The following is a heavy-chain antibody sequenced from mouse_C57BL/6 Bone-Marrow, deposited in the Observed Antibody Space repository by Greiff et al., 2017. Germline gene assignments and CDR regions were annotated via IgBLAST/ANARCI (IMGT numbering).Heavy chain of an antibody. J-gene: IGHJ1*03. D-gene: IGHD2-5*01. CDR1: GYAFTNYL. Sequence: VQGVESGAELVRPGTSVKVSCKASGYAFTNYLIEWVKQRPRQGLEWIGVINPGSGGTNYNEKFKGKATLTADKSSSTAYMQRSSLTSEDSAVYFCAREGDSNYWYFDVWGTGTTVTVSS. CDR3: AREGDSNYWYFDV. CDR2: INPGSGGT. V-gene: IGHV1-54*01.